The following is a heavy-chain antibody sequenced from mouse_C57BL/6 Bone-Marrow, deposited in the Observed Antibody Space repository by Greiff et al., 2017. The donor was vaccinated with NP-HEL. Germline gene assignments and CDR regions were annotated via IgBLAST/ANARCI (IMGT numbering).Heavy chain of an antibody. CDR3: ARVSTMVEWLAY. CDR2: IDPSDSYT. D-gene: IGHD2-2*01. V-gene: IGHV1-59*01. CDR1: GYTFTSYW. Sequence: QVQLQQPGAELVRPGTSVKLSCKASGYTFTSYWMHWVKQRPGQGLEWIGVIDPSDSYTNYNQKFKGKATLTVDTSSSTAYMQLSSLTSEDSALYYCARVSTMVEWLAYWGQGTVVTVCA. J-gene: IGHJ3*01.